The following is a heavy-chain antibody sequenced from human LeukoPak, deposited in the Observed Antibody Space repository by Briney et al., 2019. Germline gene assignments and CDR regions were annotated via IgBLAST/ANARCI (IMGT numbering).Heavy chain of an antibody. D-gene: IGHD3-10*01. Sequence: SETLSLTCAVYGGSFSGYYWSRIRQPPGKGLEWIGEINHSGSTNYNPSLKSRVTISVDTSKNQFSLKLSSVTAADTAVYYCARRGPGLWFGELLHRYFDYWGQGTLVTVSS. CDR1: GGSFSGYY. V-gene: IGHV4-34*01. CDR3: ARRGPGLWFGELLHRYFDY. J-gene: IGHJ4*02. CDR2: INHSGST.